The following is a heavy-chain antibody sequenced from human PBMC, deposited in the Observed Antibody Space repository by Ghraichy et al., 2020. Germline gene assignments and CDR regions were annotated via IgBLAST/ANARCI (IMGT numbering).Heavy chain of an antibody. CDR3: AREGRLGGATHYYYVMGV. D-gene: IGHD3-16*01. V-gene: IGHV3-21*01. CDR2: ISSSSSYI. Sequence: GGSLRLSCAASGFTFSSYSMNWVRQAPGKGLEWVSSISSSSSYIYYADSVKGRFTISRDNAKNSLYLQMNSLRAEDTAVYYCAREGRLGGATHYYYVMGVWSQGTTVTGSS. CDR1: GFTFSSYS. J-gene: IGHJ6*02.